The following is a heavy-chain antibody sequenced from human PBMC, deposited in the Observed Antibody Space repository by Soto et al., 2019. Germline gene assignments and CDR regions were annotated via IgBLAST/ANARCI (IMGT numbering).Heavy chain of an antibody. CDR2: NSAYNGNT. V-gene: IGHV1-18*04. J-gene: IGHJ3*02. CDR3: ARVIVVVTNDAFDI. CDR1: GYNFTSYG. Sequence: ASVKVSCKASGYNFTSYGMSWGGQAPGQGHEGVGWNSAYNGNTNYAQKLQGRVTMTTDTSTSTAYMELRSLRSDDTAVYYCARVIVVVTNDAFDIWGQGTMVTVSS. D-gene: IGHD3-22*01.